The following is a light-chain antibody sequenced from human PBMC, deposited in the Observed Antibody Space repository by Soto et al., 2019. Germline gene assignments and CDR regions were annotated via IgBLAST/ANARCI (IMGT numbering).Light chain of an antibody. Sequence: DIQMTQSPSSLSASVGDRVTITCQASQDISNYLNWYQQKPGKAPKLLIYDASNLERGVPSRFSGRGSVTDFTFTISSLQPDDIATYYCQQYDNLPRTFGQGTKVEIK. CDR3: QQYDNLPRT. CDR1: QDISNY. V-gene: IGKV1-33*01. J-gene: IGKJ1*01. CDR2: DAS.